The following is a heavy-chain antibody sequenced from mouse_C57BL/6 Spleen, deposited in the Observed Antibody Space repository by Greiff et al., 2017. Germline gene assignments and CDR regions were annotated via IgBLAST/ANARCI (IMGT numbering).Heavy chain of an antibody. Sequence: QVQLKESGPELVKPGASVKLSCKASGYTFTSYDINWVKQRPGQGLEWIGWIYPRDGSTKYNEKFKGKATLTVDTSSSTAYRELHSLTAEDSAVYFCAKEPSWDREVYWYFDVWGTGTTVTVSS. CDR2: IYPRDGST. J-gene: IGHJ1*03. CDR1: GYTFTSYD. D-gene: IGHD4-1*01. CDR3: AKEPSWDREVYWYFDV. V-gene: IGHV1-85*01.